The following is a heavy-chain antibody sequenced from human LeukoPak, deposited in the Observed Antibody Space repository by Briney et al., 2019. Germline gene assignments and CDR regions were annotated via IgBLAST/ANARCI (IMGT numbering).Heavy chain of an antibody. D-gene: IGHD6-19*01. CDR2: VYYSGST. V-gene: IGHV4-61*01. CDR3: ARGLLFDSGWYYFDY. Sequence: SETLSLTCSVSGGSVNHGSYYWNWFRQPPGKGLEWIGNVYYSGSTNYNSSLKSRVTISLDTSKSQFSLKLTSVTAADTAMYYCARGLLFDSGWYYFDYWGQGTLVTVSS. CDR1: GGSVNHGSYY. J-gene: IGHJ4*02.